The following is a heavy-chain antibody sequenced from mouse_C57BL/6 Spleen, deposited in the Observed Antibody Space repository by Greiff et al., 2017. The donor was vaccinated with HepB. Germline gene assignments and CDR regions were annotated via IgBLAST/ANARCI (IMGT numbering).Heavy chain of an antibody. CDR1: GFTFSSYA. CDR3: ARDFGYYAFDY. D-gene: IGHD2-3*01. V-gene: IGHV5-4*01. J-gene: IGHJ2*01. CDR2: ISDGGSYT. Sequence: EVKLMESGGGLVKPGGSLKLSCAASGFTFSSYAMSWVRQTPEKRLEWVATISDGGSYTYYPDNVKGRFTISRDNAKNNLYLQMSHLKSEDTAMYYCARDFGYYAFDYWGQGTTLTVSS.